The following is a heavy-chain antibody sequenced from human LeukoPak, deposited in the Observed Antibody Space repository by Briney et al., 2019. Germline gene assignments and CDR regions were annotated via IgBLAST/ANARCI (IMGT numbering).Heavy chain of an antibody. J-gene: IGHJ5*02. CDR1: DESFSGYY. D-gene: IGHD3-16*01. CDR3: ARVLGTTENWFDP. CDR2: INHSGST. V-gene: IGHV4-34*01. Sequence: SETLSLTCTVYDESFSGYYWSWIRQPPGKGLEWIGEINHSGSTNYNPSLKSRVTISVDTSKNQFSLKLSSVTAADTAVYYCARVLGTTENWFDPWGQGTLVTVSS.